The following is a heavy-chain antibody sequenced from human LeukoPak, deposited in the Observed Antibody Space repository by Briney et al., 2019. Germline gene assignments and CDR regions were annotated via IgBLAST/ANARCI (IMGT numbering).Heavy chain of an antibody. V-gene: IGHV4-38-2*01. CDR2: IYHTGVT. CDR3: ARVAYSSNSGDR. Sequence: SETLSLTCGVSGYSISSGYYWGWIRQPPGEGLEWIGSIYHTGVTYYNPSLESRVTISVDTSKNQFSLKLSSVTAADTAVYYCARVAYSSNSGDRWGQGTLVTVSS. D-gene: IGHD6-13*01. J-gene: IGHJ5*02. CDR1: GYSISSGYY.